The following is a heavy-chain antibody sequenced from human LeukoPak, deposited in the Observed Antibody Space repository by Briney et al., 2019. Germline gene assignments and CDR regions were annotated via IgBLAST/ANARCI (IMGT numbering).Heavy chain of an antibody. CDR3: AKNYYDSKKDAFDI. CDR1: GFTFSSYS. Sequence: GGSLRLSCAASGFTFSSYSMNWVRQAPGKGLEWVSSISSSSSYIYYADSVKGRFTISRDNAKNSLYLQMNSLRAEDTAVYYCAKNYYDSKKDAFDIWGQGTMVTVSS. D-gene: IGHD3-22*01. V-gene: IGHV3-21*04. J-gene: IGHJ3*02. CDR2: ISSSSSYI.